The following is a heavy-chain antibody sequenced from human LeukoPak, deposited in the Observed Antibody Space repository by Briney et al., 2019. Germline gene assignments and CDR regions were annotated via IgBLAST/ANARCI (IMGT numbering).Heavy chain of an antibody. CDR3: ARVLLGDCSGGSCENSDAFDI. V-gene: IGHV4-59*12. Sequence: SETLSLTCTVAGGSISSYYWSWIRQPPGKGLGWIGYIYYSGSTNYNPSLKSRVTISVDTSKNQFSLKLSSVTAADTAVYYCARVLLGDCSGGSCENSDAFDIWGQGTMVTVSS. CDR2: IYYSGST. D-gene: IGHD2-15*01. J-gene: IGHJ3*02. CDR1: GGSISSYY.